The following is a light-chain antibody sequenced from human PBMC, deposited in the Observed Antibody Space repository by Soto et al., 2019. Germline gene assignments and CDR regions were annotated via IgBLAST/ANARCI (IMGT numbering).Light chain of an antibody. V-gene: IGKV3-15*01. J-gene: IGKJ4*01. CDR3: QQYHTWPIT. CDR2: GAS. CDR1: QGVGRK. Sequence: DIVMTQSPATLSVAPGGRVTFSFRASQGVGRKLAWYQHKPGQAPRLLISGASTGATGIPARFSGSGSGTEFTLTISSLQSEDCAIYYCQQYHTWPITFGGGTKVEIK.